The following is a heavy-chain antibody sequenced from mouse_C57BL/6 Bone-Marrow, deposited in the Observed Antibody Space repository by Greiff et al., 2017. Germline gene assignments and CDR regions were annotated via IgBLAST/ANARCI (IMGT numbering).Heavy chain of an antibody. V-gene: IGHV1-55*01. CDR2: IYPGSGST. CDR3: ARREMNPYYFDY. CDR1: GYTFTSYW. J-gene: IGHJ2*01. Sequence: QVQLKQPGAELVKPGASVKMSCKASGYTFTSYWITWVKQRPGQGLEWIGDIYPGSGSTNYNEKFKSKATLTVDKSSSTAYMQLSSLTSEDSAVYYCARREMNPYYFDYWGQGTTLTVSS.